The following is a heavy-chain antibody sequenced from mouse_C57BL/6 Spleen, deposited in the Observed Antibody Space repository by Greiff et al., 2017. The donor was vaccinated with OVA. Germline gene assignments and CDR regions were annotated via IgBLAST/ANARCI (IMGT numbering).Heavy chain of an antibody. J-gene: IGHJ1*03. Sequence: VQLQQSGAELAKPGASVKLSCKASGYTFTSYWMHWVKQRPGQGLEWIGYINPSSGYTKYNQKFKDQATVTADKSSSTAYMQLSSLTYEDSAVYYCARSDRTGTHWYFDVWGTGTTVTVSS. CDR2: INPSSGYT. CDR3: ARSDRTGTHWYFDV. CDR1: GYTFTSYW. V-gene: IGHV1-7*01. D-gene: IGHD4-1*01.